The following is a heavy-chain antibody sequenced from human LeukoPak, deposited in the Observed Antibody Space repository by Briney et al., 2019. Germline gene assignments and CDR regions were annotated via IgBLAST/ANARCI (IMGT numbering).Heavy chain of an antibody. V-gene: IGHV1-69*04. Sequence: SVKVSCKASGGTFSCYALSWVRQAPGQGLEWMGTIIPIVGIANYAQKFQGRVTITADKSTSTAYMELSSLRSEDTAVYYCARDGEMATIYFDYWGQGTLVTVSS. J-gene: IGHJ4*02. CDR2: IIPIVGIA. CDR1: GGTFSCYA. D-gene: IGHD5-24*01. CDR3: ARDGEMATIYFDY.